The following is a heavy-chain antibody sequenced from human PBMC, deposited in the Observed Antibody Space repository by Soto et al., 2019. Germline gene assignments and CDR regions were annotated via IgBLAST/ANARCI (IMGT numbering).Heavy chain of an antibody. D-gene: IGHD2-2*01. CDR3: ARGKVVPAAGVYYYGMDV. J-gene: IGHJ6*02. CDR1: GYTFTSYD. V-gene: IGHV1-8*01. Sequence: GASVKVSCKASGYTFTSYDINWVRQATEQGLEWMGWMTPNSGNTGYAQKFQGRVTMTRNTCISTAYMELSSLRSEDTAVYYCARGKVVPAAGVYYYGMDVWGQGTTVTVSS. CDR2: MTPNSGNT.